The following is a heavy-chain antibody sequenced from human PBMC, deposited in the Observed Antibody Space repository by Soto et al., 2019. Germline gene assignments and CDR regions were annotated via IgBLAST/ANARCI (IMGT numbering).Heavy chain of an antibody. D-gene: IGHD5-12*01. J-gene: IGHJ6*03. Sequence: GGSLRLSCAASGFTFSSYSMNWVRQAPGKGLEWVSYISSSSSTIYYADSVKGRFTISRDNAKNSLYLQMNSLRAEDTAVYYCASIVATIVDYYYMXVWGKGTTVTVSS. V-gene: IGHV3-48*01. CDR3: ASIVATIVDYYYMXV. CDR2: ISSSSSTI. CDR1: GFTFSSYS.